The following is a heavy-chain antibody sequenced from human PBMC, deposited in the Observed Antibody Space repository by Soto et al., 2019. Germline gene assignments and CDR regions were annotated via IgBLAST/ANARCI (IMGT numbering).Heavy chain of an antibody. CDR1: GGSFSNFG. D-gene: IGHD5-12*01. Sequence: SVKVSCKASGGSFSNFGISWVRQAPGQGLEWMGGIVPVFGRPNYAQRFRGRLTITADESTGTGYMELISLRSDDTAVYYCAREGSGYNFWGQGTQVTVSS. V-gene: IGHV1-69*13. J-gene: IGHJ4*02. CDR3: AREGSGYNF. CDR2: IVPVFGRP.